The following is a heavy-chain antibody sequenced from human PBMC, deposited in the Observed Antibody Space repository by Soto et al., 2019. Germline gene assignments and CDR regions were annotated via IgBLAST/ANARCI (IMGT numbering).Heavy chain of an antibody. Sequence: PGGSLRLSCAASGFTFSSYGMHWVRQAPGKGLEWVAVIWYDGSNKYYADSVKGRFTISRDNSKNTLYLQMNSLRAEDTAVYYCARDNLLAGDVPVTTWYNWFDPWGQGTLVTVSS. D-gene: IGHD4-4*01. CDR1: GFTFSSYG. V-gene: IGHV3-33*01. CDR2: IWYDGSNK. J-gene: IGHJ5*02. CDR3: ARDNLLAGDVPVTTWYNWFDP.